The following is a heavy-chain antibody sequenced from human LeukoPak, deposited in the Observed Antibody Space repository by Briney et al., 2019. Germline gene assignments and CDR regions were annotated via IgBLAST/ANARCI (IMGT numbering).Heavy chain of an antibody. CDR1: GFTFSSYG. CDR2: ISYDGSNK. D-gene: IGHD4-17*01. CDR3: AKERLITVTTPLFTYFDY. Sequence: PGRSLRLSCAASGFTFSSYGMHWVRQAPGKGLEWVAVISYDGSNKYYADSVKGRFTISSDNSKNTLYLQMNSLRAEDTAVYYCAKERLITVTTPLFTYFDYWGQGTLVTVSS. J-gene: IGHJ4*02. V-gene: IGHV3-30*18.